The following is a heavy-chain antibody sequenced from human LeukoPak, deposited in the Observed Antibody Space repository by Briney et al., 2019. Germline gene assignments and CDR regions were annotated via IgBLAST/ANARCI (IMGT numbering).Heavy chain of an antibody. CDR3: AKDASGWYMIDH. CDR2: ISWNSGGI. Sequence: PGGSLRLSCAASGFTFSQYWMSWVRQAPGRGLEWVSGISWNSGGIGYADSVKGRFTISRDNAKNALYLQMNSLTPEDTALYSCAKDASGWYMIDHWGQGTRVIVSS. V-gene: IGHV3-9*01. J-gene: IGHJ5*02. D-gene: IGHD6-19*01. CDR1: GFTFSQYW.